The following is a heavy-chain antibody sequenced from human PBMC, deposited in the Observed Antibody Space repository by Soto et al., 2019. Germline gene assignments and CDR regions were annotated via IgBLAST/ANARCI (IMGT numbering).Heavy chain of an antibody. CDR2: ISYDGSNK. CDR1: GFTFSSYG. V-gene: IGHV3-30*18. J-gene: IGHJ4*02. D-gene: IGHD3-22*01. Sequence: GGSLRLSCAASGFTFSSYGMHWVRQAPGKGLEWVAVISYDGSNKYYADSVKGRFTISRDNSKNTLYLQMNSLRAEDTAVYYCAKGGPRVFTYWGQGTLVTVSS. CDR3: AKGGPRVFTY.